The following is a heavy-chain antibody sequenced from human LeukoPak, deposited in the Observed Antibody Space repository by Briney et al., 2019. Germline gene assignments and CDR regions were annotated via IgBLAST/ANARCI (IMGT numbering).Heavy chain of an antibody. CDR1: GGSITSPHYY. D-gene: IGHD3-3*01. CDR2: IYYSGRT. V-gene: IGHV4-39*07. Sequence: SETLSLTCTVSGGSITSPHYYWGWIRQPPGKGLEWIGSIYYSGRTYYNPSLQSRVTIATDAAKFQFSLKLSSVTAADTAVYYCARGTLTIFGVVIEPPNYWGQGTLVTVSS. CDR3: ARGTLTIFGVVIEPPNY. J-gene: IGHJ4*02.